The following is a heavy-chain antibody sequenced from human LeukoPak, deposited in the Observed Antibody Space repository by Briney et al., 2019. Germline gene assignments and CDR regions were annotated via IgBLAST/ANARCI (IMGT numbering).Heavy chain of an antibody. J-gene: IGHJ4*02. CDR2: ISSSSSYI. Sequence: GSLRLSCAASGFTFSSYSMNWVRQAPGKGLEWVSSISSSSSYIYYADSVKGRFTISRDNAKNSLYLQMNSLRAEDTAVYYCARDPRPVDTAMEYWGQGTLVTVPS. CDR3: ARDPRPVDTAMEY. CDR1: GFTFSSYS. V-gene: IGHV3-21*01. D-gene: IGHD5-18*01.